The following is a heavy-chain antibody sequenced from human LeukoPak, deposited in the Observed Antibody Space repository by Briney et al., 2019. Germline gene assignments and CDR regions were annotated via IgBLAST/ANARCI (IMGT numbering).Heavy chain of an antibody. Sequence: GESLKISCKGSGYSFTSNWIGWVRQMPGKGLEWMGIIYPGDSDTRYSPSFQGQVTISADKSLSTAYLQWSSLKASDTAMYYCGRRQSSGWFDYWGQGTPVTVSS. CDR1: GYSFTSNW. V-gene: IGHV5-51*01. D-gene: IGHD6-19*01. CDR3: GRRQSSGWFDY. CDR2: IYPGDSDT. J-gene: IGHJ5*01.